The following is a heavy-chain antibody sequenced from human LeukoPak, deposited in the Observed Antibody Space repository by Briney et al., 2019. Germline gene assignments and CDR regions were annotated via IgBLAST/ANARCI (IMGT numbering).Heavy chain of an antibody. CDR1: GYTFTSYY. J-gene: IGHJ4*02. D-gene: IGHD3-10*02. Sequence: ASVKVSCKASGYTFTSYYMHWVRQAPRQGLEWMGIINPSGGSTSYAQKFQGRVTMTRDMSTSTVYMELSSLRSEDTAVYYCAKISVYVRHQFDYWGQGTLVTVSS. V-gene: IGHV1-46*01. CDR2: INPSGGST. CDR3: AKISVYVRHQFDY.